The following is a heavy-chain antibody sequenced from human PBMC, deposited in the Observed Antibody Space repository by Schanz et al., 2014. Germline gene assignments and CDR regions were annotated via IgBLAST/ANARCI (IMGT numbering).Heavy chain of an antibody. D-gene: IGHD3-3*01. CDR3: ARSAGRDFWSGYYTRFDY. J-gene: IGHJ4*02. CDR2: ISVYTGNT. Sequence: QVQLVQSGAEVKKPGASVRVSCKASGYTFTTYAMSWVRQAPGQGLEWVGWISVYTGNTKYGQKLQGRVTMTADTSTNTAYMELRSLRSDDTAVYYCARSAGRDFWSGYYTRFDYWGQGTLVTVSS. CDR1: GYTFTTYA. V-gene: IGHV1-18*01.